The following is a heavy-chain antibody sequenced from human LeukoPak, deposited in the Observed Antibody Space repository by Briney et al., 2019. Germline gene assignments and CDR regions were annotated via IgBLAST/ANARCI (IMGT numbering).Heavy chain of an antibody. V-gene: IGHV3-21*04. CDR3: AKDHDSSGYYSYYFDY. CDR2: ISSSSSYI. Sequence: PGGSLRLSCAASGFTFSSYSMNWVRQAPGKGLEWVSSISSSSSYIYYADSVKGRFTISRDNAKNSLYLQMNSLRAEDTALYYCAKDHDSSGYYSYYFDYWGQGTLVTVSS. J-gene: IGHJ4*02. D-gene: IGHD3-22*01. CDR1: GFTFSSYS.